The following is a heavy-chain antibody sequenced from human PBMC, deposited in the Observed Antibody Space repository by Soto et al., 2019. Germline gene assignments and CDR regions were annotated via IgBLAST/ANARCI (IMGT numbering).Heavy chain of an antibody. D-gene: IGHD4-17*01. Sequence: QLQLQESGPGLVKPSETLSLTCTVSGGSISNSTDFWVWIRQPPGRALEWIGSLHSGGDTYYNPSLLSRVIISVDTSKNQYSLKLGSVTAADTAVYYCARDFGDYRVDYWGQGTLVTVSS. CDR1: GGSISNSTDF. J-gene: IGHJ4*02. CDR2: LHSGGDT. CDR3: ARDFGDYRVDY. V-gene: IGHV4-39*01.